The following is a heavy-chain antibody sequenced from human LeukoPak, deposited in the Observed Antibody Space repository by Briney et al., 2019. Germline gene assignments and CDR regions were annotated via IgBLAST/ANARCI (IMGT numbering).Heavy chain of an antibody. CDR2: INDSGST. J-gene: IGHJ4*02. CDR3: ARESDNNGYIDSDY. D-gene: IGHD5-18*01. CDR1: GGSFSGYY. Sequence: SETLSLTCAVDGGSFSGYYWSCIRQPPGEGLEWIGEINDSGSTNYNPSLKSRVTISVDTSKNQFLLKLNSVTAADTAVYYCARESDNNGYIDSDYRGQGTQVTVSS. V-gene: IGHV4-34*01.